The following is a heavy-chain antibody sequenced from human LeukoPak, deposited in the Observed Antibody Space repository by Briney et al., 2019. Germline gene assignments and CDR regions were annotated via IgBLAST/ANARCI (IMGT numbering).Heavy chain of an antibody. CDR3: ARGGGLDV. V-gene: IGHV3-7*03. J-gene: IGHJ6*02. CDR2: INDNGNVN. Sequence: PGGSLRLSCAASGFTFSSYWMNWARQAPGKELEWVARINDNGNVNYYVDSVKGRFPISRDNAKNSLYLQMSNLGSEDTGVYFCARGGGLDVWGQGATVTVSS. D-gene: IGHD3-16*01. CDR1: GFTFSSYW.